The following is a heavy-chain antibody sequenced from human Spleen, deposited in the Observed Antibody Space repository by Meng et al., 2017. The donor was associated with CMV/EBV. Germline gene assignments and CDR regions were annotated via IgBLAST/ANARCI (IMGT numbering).Heavy chain of an antibody. CDR1: RFTFSDYY. CDR2: ISPSGSTM. Sequence: GESLKISCAASRFTFSDYYMSWIRLAPGKGLEWVSYISPSGSTMYYADSVKGRFTISRDNADNSVFLQMNSLGAEDTAVYYCARGHYGLDVWGQGTTVTVSS. CDR3: ARGHYGLDV. J-gene: IGHJ6*02. V-gene: IGHV3-11*04.